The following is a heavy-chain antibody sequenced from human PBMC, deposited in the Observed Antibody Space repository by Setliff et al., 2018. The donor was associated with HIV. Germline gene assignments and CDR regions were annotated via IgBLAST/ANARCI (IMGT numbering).Heavy chain of an antibody. V-gene: IGHV4-4*09. CDR1: GDSIKSHH. CDR3: ARQLDYTNGRYFDY. CDR2: TDASGDT. J-gene: IGHJ4*01. D-gene: IGHD4-4*01. Sequence: SETLSLTCTVSGDSIKSHHRSWIRQPAGKGLEWLAYTDASGDTNYNPSLRGRVIISLDTSNNQFSLNLNSVTAADTAVYYCARQLDYTNGRYFDYWG.